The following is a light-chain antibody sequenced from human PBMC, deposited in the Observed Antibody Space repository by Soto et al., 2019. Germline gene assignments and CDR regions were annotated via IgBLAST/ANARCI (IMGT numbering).Light chain of an antibody. CDR1: SSNIGSNT. CDR3: AAWDDSLNGRV. Sequence: QAVVTQPPSASGTPGQRVTISCSGSSSNIGSNTANWYQQLPGTAPKLLIYTNNQRPSGVPDRFSGSKSGTSASLAISGLQSEDEAYYYCAAWDDSLNGRVFCGGTQLTVL. V-gene: IGLV1-44*01. CDR2: TNN. J-gene: IGLJ3*02.